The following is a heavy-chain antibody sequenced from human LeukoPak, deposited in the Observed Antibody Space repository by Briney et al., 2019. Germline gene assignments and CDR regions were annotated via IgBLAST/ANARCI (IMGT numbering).Heavy chain of an antibody. D-gene: IGHD3-10*01. CDR3: ARDGDYGTGSYYRGCIDL. CDR1: GYSFTAFY. V-gene: IGHV1-2*02. J-gene: IGHJ4*02. CDR2: IHPRRGDT. Sequence: GASAKVSCKTSGYSFTAFYIHWVRQAPGQGLEWMGWIHPRRGDTNYAQKFQGRVTMTRDTSISTAYLDLSSLRSDDTAVYYCARDGDYGTGSYYRGCIDLWGQGTPVTVSP.